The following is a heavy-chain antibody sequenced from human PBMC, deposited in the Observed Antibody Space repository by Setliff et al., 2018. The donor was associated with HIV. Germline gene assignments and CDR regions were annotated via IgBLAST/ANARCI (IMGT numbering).Heavy chain of an antibody. CDR3: ARDFTQWQQLPDYMDV. CDR2: ISSRSDYI. D-gene: IGHD6-13*01. CDR1: GFSFSTYS. J-gene: IGHJ6*03. Sequence: GGSLRLSCVASGFSFSTYSMNWVRQAPGKGLEWISYISSRSDYIYYADSVKGRFTISRDNAKDTLYLQLNSVRAEDTALYYCARDFTQWQQLPDYMDVWGKGTAVTAP. V-gene: IGHV3-21*01.